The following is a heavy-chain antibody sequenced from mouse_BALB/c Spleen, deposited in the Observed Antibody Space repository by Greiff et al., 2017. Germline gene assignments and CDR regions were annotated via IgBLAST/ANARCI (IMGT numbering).Heavy chain of an antibody. CDR1: GFTFSDYY. J-gene: IGHJ2*01. CDR2: ISDGGSYT. V-gene: IGHV5-4*02. CDR3: ARGTTVVPDYFDY. Sequence: EVMLVESGGGLVKPGGSLKLSCAASGFTFSDYYMYWVRQTPEKGLEWVATISDGGSYTYYPDSVKGRFTISRDNAKNNLYLQMSSLRSEDTAMYYCARGTTVVPDYFDYWGQGTTLTVSS. D-gene: IGHD1-1*01.